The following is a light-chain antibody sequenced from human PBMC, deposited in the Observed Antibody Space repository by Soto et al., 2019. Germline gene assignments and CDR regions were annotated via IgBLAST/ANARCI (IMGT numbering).Light chain of an antibody. CDR2: DVS. Sequence: QSALTQPASVSGSPGQSITISCTGTSSDVGGYNYVSWYQQHPGKAPKLMIYDVSNRPSGVSNRFSGSKSGNTASLTISGIQAEDEADYYCSSYTCSSTYVVFGGGTKLTVL. CDR1: SSDVGGYNY. CDR3: SSYTCSSTYVV. V-gene: IGLV2-14*01. J-gene: IGLJ2*01.